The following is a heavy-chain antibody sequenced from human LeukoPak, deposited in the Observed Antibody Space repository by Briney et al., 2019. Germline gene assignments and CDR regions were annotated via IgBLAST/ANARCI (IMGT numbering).Heavy chain of an antibody. CDR2: ISYDGSNK. CDR1: GFTFSSYA. J-gene: IGHJ4*02. Sequence: PGGSLRLSCAASGFTFSSYAMHWVRQAPGKGLEWVAVISYDGSNKYYADSVKGRFTISRDNSKNTLYLQMNSLRAEDTAVYYCARGGYSYEYYFDYWGQGTLVTVSS. V-gene: IGHV3-30*04. D-gene: IGHD5-18*01. CDR3: ARGGYSYEYYFDY.